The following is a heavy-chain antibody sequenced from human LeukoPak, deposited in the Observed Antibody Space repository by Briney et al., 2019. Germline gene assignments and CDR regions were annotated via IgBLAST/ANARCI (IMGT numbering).Heavy chain of an antibody. CDR3: ARDSCSSTSCYLEGSLDY. Sequence: SQTLSLTCTVSGGSISSGSYYWSWIRQPAGKGLEWIGRIYTSGSTNYNPSLKSRVTISVDTSKNQFSLKLSSVTAADTAVYYCARDSCSSTSCYLEGSLDYWGQGTLVTVSS. CDR1: GGSISSGSYY. D-gene: IGHD2-2*01. V-gene: IGHV4-61*02. J-gene: IGHJ4*02. CDR2: IYTSGST.